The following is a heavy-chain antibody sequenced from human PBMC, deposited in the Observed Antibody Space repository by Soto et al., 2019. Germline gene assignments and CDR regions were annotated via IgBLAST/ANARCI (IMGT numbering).Heavy chain of an antibody. J-gene: IGHJ6*02. CDR2: ISYDGSNK. Sequence: QVQLVESGGGVVQPGRSLRLSCAASGFTFSSYAMHWVRQAPGKGLEWVAVISYDGSNKYYADSVKGRFTISRDNSKNTLYRQMNSLRAEDTAVYYCARTAAIFSSWWGMDVWGQGTTVTVSS. CDR1: GFTFSSYA. CDR3: ARTAAIFSSWWGMDV. D-gene: IGHD2-8*02. V-gene: IGHV3-30-3*01.